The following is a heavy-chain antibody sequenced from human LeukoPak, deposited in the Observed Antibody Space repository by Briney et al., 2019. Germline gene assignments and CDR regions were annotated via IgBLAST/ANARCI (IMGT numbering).Heavy chain of an antibody. CDR2: ISRSGDNP. V-gene: IGHV3-23*01. Sequence: PGGSLRLSCAASGFIFSSYEMNWVRQAPGKGLEWVSTISRSGDNPYYADSVKGRFTISRDNSKSTLYLQMNSLRVEDTAVYFCAKGYSNPSHFDNWGQGTLVAVSS. CDR3: AKGYSNPSHFDN. D-gene: IGHD4-11*01. J-gene: IGHJ4*02. CDR1: GFIFSSYE.